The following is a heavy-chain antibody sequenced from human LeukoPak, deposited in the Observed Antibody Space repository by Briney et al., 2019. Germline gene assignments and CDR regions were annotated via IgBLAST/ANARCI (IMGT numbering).Heavy chain of an antibody. CDR1: GFTFSSYW. CDR2: INPGGGSI. Sequence: PGGSLRPSYAASGFTFSSYWMHWVRQVPGKGLVWVARINPGGGSITYADSVKGRFTISRDNAKNTLYLQMDSLRAEDTGVYYCARSNQADDYWGQGTLVTVSS. D-gene: IGHD1-14*01. V-gene: IGHV3-74*01. CDR3: ARSNQADDY. J-gene: IGHJ4*02.